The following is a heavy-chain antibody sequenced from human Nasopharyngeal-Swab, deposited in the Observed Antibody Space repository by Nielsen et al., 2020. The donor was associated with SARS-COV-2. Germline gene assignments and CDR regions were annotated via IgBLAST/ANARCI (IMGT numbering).Heavy chain of an antibody. CDR3: AKDTSGWFLDY. CDR2: ISYDGSNK. J-gene: IGHJ4*02. Sequence: GESLKISCAASGFTFSSYGMHWVRQAPGKGLEWVAVISYDGSNKYYADSVKGRFTISRDNSKNTLYLQTNSLRAEDTAVYYCAKDTSGWFLDYWGQGTLVTVSS. D-gene: IGHD6-19*01. V-gene: IGHV3-30*18. CDR1: GFTFSSYG.